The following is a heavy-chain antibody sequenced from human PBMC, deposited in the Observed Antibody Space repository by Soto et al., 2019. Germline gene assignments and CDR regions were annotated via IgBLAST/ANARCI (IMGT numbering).Heavy chain of an antibody. CDR1: GGSISSSSSS. CDR3: ARTYVTDVVVVPASKDYMDV. D-gene: IGHD2-2*01. CDR2: ISYSGST. V-gene: IGHV4-39*01. Sequence: SETLSLTRTVSGGSISSSSSSWGWIRQPPGKGLEWLGIISYSGSTYYSPSLKSRVTISVDASKNLFSLKLSSVAAADTAVYYCARTYVTDVVVVPASKDYMDVWGKGTTVTVS. J-gene: IGHJ6*03.